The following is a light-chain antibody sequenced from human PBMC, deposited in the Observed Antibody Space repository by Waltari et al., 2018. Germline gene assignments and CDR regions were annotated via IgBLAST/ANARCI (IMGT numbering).Light chain of an antibody. CDR3: MQGTHFPPFT. CDR2: KVS. J-gene: IGKJ3*01. Sequence: DVVMTQSPLSLPITPGQPASMTCRSSQSLLHSNGNTYLSWFLQKPGQPPRRLIYKVSNRDSGVPDRVSGRGAGTDFTLKISRVEAEDVGVYYCMQGTHFPPFTFGPGTKLDIK. V-gene: IGKV2-30*02. CDR1: QSLLHSNGNTY.